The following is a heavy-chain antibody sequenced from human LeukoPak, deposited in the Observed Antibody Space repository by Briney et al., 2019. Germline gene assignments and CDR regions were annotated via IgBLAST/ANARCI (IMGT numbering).Heavy chain of an antibody. CDR3: AVAVRGVGNSRDYYYYYGMDV. D-gene: IGHD3-10*01. CDR2: FDPEDGET. CDR1: GYTLTELS. Sequence: GASVKVSCKVSGYTLTELSMHWVRQAPGKGLEWMGGFDPEDGETIYAQKFQGRVTMTEDTSTDTAYMELSSLRSEDTAVYYRAVAVRGVGNSRDYYYYYGMDVWGQGTTVTVSS. J-gene: IGHJ6*02. V-gene: IGHV1-24*01.